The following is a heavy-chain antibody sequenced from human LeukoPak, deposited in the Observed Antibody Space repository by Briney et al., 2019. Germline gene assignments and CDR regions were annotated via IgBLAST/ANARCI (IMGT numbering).Heavy chain of an antibody. CDR1: GGTFSSYA. V-gene: IGHV1-69*13. J-gene: IGHJ3*02. CDR2: IIPIFGTA. D-gene: IGHD2-21*01. CDR3: ARALYNIPSYFAVVDAFDI. Sequence: SVTVSCKASGGTFSSYAISWVRQAPGQGLEWMGGIIPIFGTANYAQKFQGRVTITADESTSTAYMELSSLRSEDTAVYYCARALYNIPSYFAVVDAFDIWGQGTMVTVSS.